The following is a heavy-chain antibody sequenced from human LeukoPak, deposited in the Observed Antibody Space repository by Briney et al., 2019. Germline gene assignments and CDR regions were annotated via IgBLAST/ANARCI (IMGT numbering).Heavy chain of an antibody. J-gene: IGHJ4*02. D-gene: IGHD2-2*01. CDR1: GFTSDDYA. Sequence: GGSLRLSCAASGFTSDDYAMHWVRQAPGKGLEWVSGISWNSGSIGYADSVKGRFTISRDNAKNSLYLQMNSLRAEDTAVYYCARAPTVLVGYCSSSSCQADYWGQGTLVTVSS. CDR2: ISWNSGSI. V-gene: IGHV3-9*02. CDR3: ARAPTVLVGYCSSSSCQADY.